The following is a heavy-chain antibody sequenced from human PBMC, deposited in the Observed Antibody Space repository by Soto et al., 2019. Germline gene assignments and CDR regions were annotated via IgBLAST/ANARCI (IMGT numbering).Heavy chain of an antibody. CDR1: GGSISSSNW. CDR2: IYHRGSS. CDR3: ATRGAGAVNWFDP. V-gene: IGHV4-4*02. D-gene: IGHD1-26*01. J-gene: IGHJ5*02. Sequence: TSETLSLTCAVSGGSISSSNWWTWVRQPPGKGLQWIGEIYHRGSSNYNPSLKSRVTISVDKSKNQFSLKLSSVTAADTAVYYCATRGAGAVNWFDPWGQGTLVTVSS.